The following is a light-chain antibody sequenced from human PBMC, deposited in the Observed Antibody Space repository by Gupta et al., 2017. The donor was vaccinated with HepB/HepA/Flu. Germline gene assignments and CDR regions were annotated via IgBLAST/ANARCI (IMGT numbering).Light chain of an antibody. CDR1: TSNIGAGFD. V-gene: IGLV1-40*01. CDR2: ANK. CDR3: KSYDRGLRAVI. Sequence: QSVLTQPPSVSGAPGQRVTISCTGSTSNIGAGFDVHWYQQLPGTAPKLLIYANKNRPSGVPDRFSGSRSGTSASLAITGLQAEDEADYYCKSYDRGLRAVIFAGGTKLTVL. J-gene: IGLJ2*01.